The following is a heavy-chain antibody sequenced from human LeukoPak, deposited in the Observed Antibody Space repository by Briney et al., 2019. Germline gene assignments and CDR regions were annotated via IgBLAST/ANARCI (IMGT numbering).Heavy chain of an antibody. Sequence: SETLSLTCTVSGASIRISNYYWGWIRQPPGKGLEWIASVYYAGTTYYNPSLKSRVTIFVETSKNQVSLRLSSVTAADTAVYYCARGRFGELSVATFDIWGQGTMVTVSS. D-gene: IGHD3-10*01. CDR3: ARGRFGELSVATFDI. CDR2: VYYAGTT. V-gene: IGHV4-39*01. CDR1: GASIRISNYY. J-gene: IGHJ3*02.